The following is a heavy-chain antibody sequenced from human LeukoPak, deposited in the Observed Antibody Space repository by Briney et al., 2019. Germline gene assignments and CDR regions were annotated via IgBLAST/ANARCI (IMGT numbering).Heavy chain of an antibody. CDR1: GFTFDDYG. CDR3: ARDQYYYGSGSSLDY. D-gene: IGHD3-10*01. V-gene: IGHV3-21*01. Sequence: GGSLRLSCAASGFTFDDYGMNWVRQAPGKGLEWVSSISSSSSYIYYADSVKGRFTISRDNAKNSLYLQMNSLRAEDTAVYYCARDQYYYGSGSSLDYWGQGTLVTVSS. CDR2: ISSSSSYI. J-gene: IGHJ4*02.